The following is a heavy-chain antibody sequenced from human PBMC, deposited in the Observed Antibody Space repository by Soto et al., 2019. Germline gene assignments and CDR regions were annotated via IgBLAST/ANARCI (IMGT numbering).Heavy chain of an antibody. Sequence: ASVKVSCKASGGTFSSYAISWVRQAPGQGLEWMGGIIPIFGTANYAQKFQGRVTITADESTSTAYMELSSLRSEDTAVYYCARAGDTAMDYYYYGMDVWGQGTTVTVSS. V-gene: IGHV1-69*13. CDR3: ARAGDTAMDYYYYGMDV. CDR2: IIPIFGTA. J-gene: IGHJ6*02. D-gene: IGHD5-18*01. CDR1: GGTFSSYA.